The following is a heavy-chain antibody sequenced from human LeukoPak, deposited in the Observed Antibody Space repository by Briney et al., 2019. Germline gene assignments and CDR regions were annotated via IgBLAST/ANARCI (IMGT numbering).Heavy chain of an antibody. D-gene: IGHD3-10*01. V-gene: IGHV1-2*02. CDR3: ARGERHSGILWFGELRAWHYYGMDV. Sequence: ASVKVSCKASGYTFTGYYMHWVRQAPGQGLEWMGWINPNSGGTNYAQKFQGRVTMTRDTSISTAYMELSSLRSEDTAVYYCARGERHSGILWFGELRAWHYYGMDVWGQGTTVTVSS. CDR2: INPNSGGT. J-gene: IGHJ6*02. CDR1: GYTFTGYY.